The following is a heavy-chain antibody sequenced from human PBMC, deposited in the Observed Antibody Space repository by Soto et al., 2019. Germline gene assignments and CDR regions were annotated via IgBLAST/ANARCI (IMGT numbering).Heavy chain of an antibody. J-gene: IGHJ6*02. CDR2: IYDTGISGYTPST. CDR1: GGSITSSY. CDR3: VRGEDAFFYYGLDV. Sequence: QVQLQESGPRLVKPSATLSLTCTVSGGSITSSYWSWIRRPPGKGLEWIAYIYDTGISGYTPSTSYNPSLKSRVTMSVDTSKSQFFLKLTSVTAADTAVYYCVRGEDAFFYYGLDVWGQGITVTVSS. V-gene: IGHV4-59*01.